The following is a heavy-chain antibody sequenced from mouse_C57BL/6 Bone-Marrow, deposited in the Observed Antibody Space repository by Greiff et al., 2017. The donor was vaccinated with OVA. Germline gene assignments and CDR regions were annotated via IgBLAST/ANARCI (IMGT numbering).Heavy chain of an antibody. CDR2: IDPETGGT. D-gene: IGHD1-1*01. CDR3: TRTVITTVVENY. V-gene: IGHV1-15*01. CDR1: GYTFTDYE. Sequence: VQLQESGAELVRPGASVTLSCKASGYTFTDYEMHWVKQTPVHGLEWIGAIDPETGGTAYNQKFKGKAILTADKSSSTAYMELRSLTSEDSAVYYCTRTVITTVVENYWGQGTTLTVSS. J-gene: IGHJ2*01.